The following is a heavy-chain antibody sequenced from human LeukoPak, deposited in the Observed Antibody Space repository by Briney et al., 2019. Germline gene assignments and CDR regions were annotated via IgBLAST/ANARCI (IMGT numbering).Heavy chain of an antibody. CDR3: ARGKGF. J-gene: IGHJ4*02. CDR1: GFTLSSNY. CDR2: IYSGGST. Sequence: GRCLRLSCAASGFTLSSNYMSWVRQAPGKGLEWVSVIYSGGSTYYADSVKGRFTISRDNSKNTLYLKMSSLSAEDTAVYYCARGKGFWGQGTLVTVSS. V-gene: IGHV3-53*01.